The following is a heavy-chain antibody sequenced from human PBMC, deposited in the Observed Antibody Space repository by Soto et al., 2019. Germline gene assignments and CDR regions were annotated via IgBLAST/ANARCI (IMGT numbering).Heavy chain of an antibody. CDR1: GYTFTSYY. D-gene: IGHD4-17*01. CDR3: AGELMTTVTSYYYYYGMDV. Sequence: GASVKVSCKASGYTFTSYYMHWVRQAPGQGLEWMGIINPSGGSTSYAQKFQGRVTMTRDTSTSTVYMELSSLRSEDTAVYYCAGELMTTVTSYYYYYGMDVWGQGTTVTVSS. V-gene: IGHV1-46*01. J-gene: IGHJ6*02. CDR2: INPSGGST.